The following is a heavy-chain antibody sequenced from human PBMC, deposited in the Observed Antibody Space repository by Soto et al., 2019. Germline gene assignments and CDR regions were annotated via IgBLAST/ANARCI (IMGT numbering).Heavy chain of an antibody. CDR1: GSTFTSHG. Sequence: QVQLVQSVAEVKNPGASVKVSCRASGSTFTSHGISWVPQAPGQGLEWMGWISDYNGNTNYAQKLKGRVTMTTDTSTSTAYMEMRSLIADGRAGYYCAGELRCSCDDYCYGMDVWGQGTTVTVSS. V-gene: IGHV1-18*01. CDR2: ISDYNGNT. D-gene: IGHD3-10*02. CDR3: AGELRCSCDDYCYGMDV. J-gene: IGHJ6*02.